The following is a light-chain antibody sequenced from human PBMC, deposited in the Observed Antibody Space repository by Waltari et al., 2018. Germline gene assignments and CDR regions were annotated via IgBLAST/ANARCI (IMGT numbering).Light chain of an antibody. CDR1: RSVGNN. CDR3: QQYYNWPPVGT. Sequence: EIVMTQSPATLSVSPGESATLSCRASRSVGNNLAWYQQKPGQAPRLLLYGASTRATGVPARFSGSGSGIQFTLTISSLQSEDFALYYCQQYYNWPPVGTFGQGTKVEIK. V-gene: IGKV3-15*01. J-gene: IGKJ1*01. CDR2: GAS.